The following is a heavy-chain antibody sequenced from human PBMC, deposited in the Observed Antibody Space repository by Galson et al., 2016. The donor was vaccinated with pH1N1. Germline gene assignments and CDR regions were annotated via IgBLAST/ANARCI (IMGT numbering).Heavy chain of an antibody. CDR1: GFTLSDYY. Sequence: SLRLSCAASGFTLSDYYMNWIRETPERGLEWLSSIGSSGNVAYADSVKGRFTISRDNAQNSLLLQMDSLRVDDTALYYVAREWGIGAAGPLDSWGQGALVIVSS. J-gene: IGHJ4*02. CDR3: AREWGIGAAGPLDS. V-gene: IGHV3-11*01. D-gene: IGHD6-13*01. CDR2: IGSSGNV.